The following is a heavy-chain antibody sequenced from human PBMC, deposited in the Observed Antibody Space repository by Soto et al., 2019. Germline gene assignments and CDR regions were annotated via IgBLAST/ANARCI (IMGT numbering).Heavy chain of an antibody. V-gene: IGHV4-39*01. Sequence: PSETLSLTCAVSGGSISSGGYSWGWIRQPPGKGLEWIGSIYYSGSTYYNPSLKSRVTISVDTSKNQFSLKLSSVTAADTAVYYCAKNVLRFLESMNWFDPWGQGTLVTVSS. CDR1: GGSISSGGYS. CDR3: AKNVLRFLESMNWFDP. D-gene: IGHD3-3*01. CDR2: IYYSGST. J-gene: IGHJ5*02.